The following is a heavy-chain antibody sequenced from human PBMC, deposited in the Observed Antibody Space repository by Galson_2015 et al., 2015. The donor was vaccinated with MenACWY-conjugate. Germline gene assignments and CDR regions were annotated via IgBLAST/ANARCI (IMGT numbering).Heavy chain of an antibody. J-gene: IGHJ6*02. CDR2: TYYRCKWSN. CDR1: GDSVSSNSAA. D-gene: IGHD3-3*01. V-gene: IGHV6-1*01. Sequence: CAISGDSVSSNSAAWYWIRQSPSRGGEWLGRTYYRCKWSNDYAESVKSRIIINPDTSKNQFSLQLNSVTPEDQAVSYCASGGGRFDVWAQGTTVTVS. CDR3: ASGGGRFDV.